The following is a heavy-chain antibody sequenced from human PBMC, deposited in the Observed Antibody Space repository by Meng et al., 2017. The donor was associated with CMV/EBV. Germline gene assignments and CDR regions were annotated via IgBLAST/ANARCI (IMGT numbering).Heavy chain of an antibody. CDR1: GFTFSSYW. Sequence: GESLKISCAASGFTFSSYWMSWVRQAPGKGLEWVANIKQDGSEKYYVDSVKGRFTISRDNAKNSLYLQMNSLRAGDTAVYYCARDFGPYCTNGVCYTRFDYWGQGTLVTVSS. CDR2: IKQDGSEK. CDR3: ARDFGPYCTNGVCYTRFDY. D-gene: IGHD2-8*01. V-gene: IGHV3-7*01. J-gene: IGHJ4*02.